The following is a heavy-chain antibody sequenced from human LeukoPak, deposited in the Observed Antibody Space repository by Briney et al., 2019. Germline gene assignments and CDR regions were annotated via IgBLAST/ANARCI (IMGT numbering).Heavy chain of an antibody. CDR3: ARGNSHSFDY. V-gene: IGHV3-23*01. CDR2: ISGSGGST. J-gene: IGHJ4*02. D-gene: IGHD4-11*01. Sequence: GGSLRLSCAACGFTFSSYAMSWVRQAQGKGLEWVSAISGSGGSTYYADSVKGRFTISRDNSKNTLYLQMNSLRAEDTAVYYCARGNSHSFDYWGQGALVTVSS. CDR1: GFTFSSYA.